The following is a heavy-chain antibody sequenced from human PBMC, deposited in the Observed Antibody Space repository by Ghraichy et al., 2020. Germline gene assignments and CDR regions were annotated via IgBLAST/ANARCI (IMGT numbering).Heavy chain of an antibody. CDR3: ARDPVVPVAPYYYYYGMDV. V-gene: IGHV3-7*01. D-gene: IGHD2-2*01. CDR2: IKQDGSEK. CDR1: GFTFSSYW. Sequence: GESLNISCAASGFTFSSYWMSWVRQAPGKGLEWVANIKQDGSEKYYVDSVKGRFTISRDNAKNSLDLQMNSLRAEDTAVYYCARDPVVPVAPYYYYYGMDVWGQGTTVTVSS. J-gene: IGHJ6*02.